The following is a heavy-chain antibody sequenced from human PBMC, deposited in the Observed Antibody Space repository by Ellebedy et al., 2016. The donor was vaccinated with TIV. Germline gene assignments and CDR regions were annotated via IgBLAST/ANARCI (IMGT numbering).Heavy chain of an antibody. D-gene: IGHD1-26*01. CDR3: ARKRSGSYSAYYFDY. V-gene: IGHV3-33*01. Sequence: GESLKISXAASGFTFSSYGMHWVRQAPGKGLEWVAVIWYDGSNKYYADSVKGRFTISRDNSKNTLYLQMNSLRAEDTAVYYCARKRSGSYSAYYFDYWGQGTLVTVSS. CDR2: IWYDGSNK. CDR1: GFTFSSYG. J-gene: IGHJ4*02.